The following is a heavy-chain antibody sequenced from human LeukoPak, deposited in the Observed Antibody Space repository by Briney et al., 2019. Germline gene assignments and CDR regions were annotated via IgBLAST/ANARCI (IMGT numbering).Heavy chain of an antibody. Sequence: PSETLSLTCAVYGGSFSGYYWSWIRQPPGKGLEWIGEIKHGGSTNYNPSLKGRVTISVDTSKNQFSLKLSSVTAADTAVYYCAREVPYYYDSSGVNWFDPWGQGTLVTVSS. V-gene: IGHV4-34*01. CDR3: AREVPYYYDSSGVNWFDP. D-gene: IGHD3-22*01. J-gene: IGHJ5*02. CDR2: IKHGGST. CDR1: GGSFSGYY.